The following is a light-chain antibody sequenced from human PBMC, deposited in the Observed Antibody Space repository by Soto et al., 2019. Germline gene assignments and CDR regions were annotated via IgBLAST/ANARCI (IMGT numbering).Light chain of an antibody. J-gene: IGKJ1*01. V-gene: IGKV3-15*01. CDR1: HYIYSN. CDR3: QQYHNLWT. CDR2: RAS. Sequence: EKGVSLSPATVSVSTGERATLPCTASHYIYSNVAWFQQRPGQAPRLLIYRASTRATGTPARFTGSGSGTEFTLTITSLQSEDFALYYCQQYHNLWTSGQGTKVDI.